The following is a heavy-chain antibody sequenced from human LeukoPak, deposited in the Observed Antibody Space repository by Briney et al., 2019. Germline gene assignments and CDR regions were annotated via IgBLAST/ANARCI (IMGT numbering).Heavy chain of an antibody. CDR1: GYTFTTYG. J-gene: IGHJ4*02. CDR3: ARVSAGWLQSLGY. D-gene: IGHD5-24*01. Sequence: GASVKVSCKASGYTFTTYGINWVRQAPGQGLEWMGWMNRNSGNTGYAQKFQGRVTLARNTSISTAYMELSSLRSEDTAVYYCARVSAGWLQSLGYWGQGTLVTVSS. CDR2: MNRNSGNT. V-gene: IGHV1-8*02.